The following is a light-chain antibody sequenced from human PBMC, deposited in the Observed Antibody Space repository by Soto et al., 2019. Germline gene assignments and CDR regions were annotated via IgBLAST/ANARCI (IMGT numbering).Light chain of an antibody. Sequence: IQMTQSPSTLSAPVGDMVTITCQASQTISTLLAWFQHKPGKAPNLLIYDASNLESGAPSRFSGSGSGTEFTLTISSLQSDDSATYFCQQYSYLVTFGQGTKLEIK. J-gene: IGKJ2*01. CDR3: QQYSYLVT. CDR1: QTISTL. CDR2: DAS. V-gene: IGKV1-5*01.